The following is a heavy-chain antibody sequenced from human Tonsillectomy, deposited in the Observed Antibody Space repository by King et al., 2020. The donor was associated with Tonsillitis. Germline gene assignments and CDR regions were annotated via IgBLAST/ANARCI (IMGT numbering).Heavy chain of an antibody. J-gene: IGHJ4*02. V-gene: IGHV3-74*01. CDR3: ARVGDYGDFSIDY. CDR1: GFTFSSYR. Sequence: VQLVESGGGLVQPGGSLRLSCAASGFTFSSYRMHWVRQAPGKGLVWVSRINTDGSSTNYADSVKGRFTISRDNAKNTLYLQMSSLRAEDTAVYYCARVGDYGDFSIDYWGQGTLVSVSS. CDR2: INTDGSST. D-gene: IGHD4-17*01.